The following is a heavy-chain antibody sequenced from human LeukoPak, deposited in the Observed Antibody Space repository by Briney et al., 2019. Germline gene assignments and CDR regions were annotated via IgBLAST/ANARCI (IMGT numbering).Heavy chain of an antibody. CDR1: GFTFSSYS. D-gene: IGHD6-13*01. CDR2: ISSSSSYI. V-gene: IGHV3-21*01. Sequence: GGSLRLSCAASGFTFSSYSMNWVRQAPGKGLEWVSSISSSSSYIYYADSVKGRFTISRDNAKNSLYLQMNSLRAEDTAVYYCARAEPPQYSSSWNGNWGQGTLVTVSS. CDR3: ARAEPPQYSSSWNGN. J-gene: IGHJ4*02.